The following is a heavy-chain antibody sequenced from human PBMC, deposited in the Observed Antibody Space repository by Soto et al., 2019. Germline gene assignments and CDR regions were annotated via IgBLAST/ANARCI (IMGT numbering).Heavy chain of an antibody. CDR1: GFTFSRYW. CDR3: IRGGWQQMAPRVDPYGMDV. Sequence: EVQLVESGGGLVQPGGSLRLSCAASGFTFSRYWMHWVRQAPGKGLVWVSRINSDGSGTTYADSVKGRFTISRDNAKNTLYLQMNSLRAEDTAVYWCIRGGWQQMAPRVDPYGMDVWGQGTTVTVSS. CDR2: INSDGSGT. J-gene: IGHJ6*02. V-gene: IGHV3-74*01. D-gene: IGHD6-13*01.